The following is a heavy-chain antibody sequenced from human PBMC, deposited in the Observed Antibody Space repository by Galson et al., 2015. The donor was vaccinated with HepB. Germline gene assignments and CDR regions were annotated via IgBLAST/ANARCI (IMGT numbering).Heavy chain of an antibody. CDR2: VSSSSSTI. D-gene: IGHD5-24*01. J-gene: IGHJ4*02. Sequence: SLRLSCAASGFSFSTYSMNWVRQAPGKGLEWVSYVSSSSSTIYYADSVKGRFTISRDNAKNSLYLQMSSLRAEDTAVYYCARPQVEMATIADYWGQGTLVTVSS. CDR3: ARPQVEMATIADY. V-gene: IGHV3-48*01. CDR1: GFSFSTYS.